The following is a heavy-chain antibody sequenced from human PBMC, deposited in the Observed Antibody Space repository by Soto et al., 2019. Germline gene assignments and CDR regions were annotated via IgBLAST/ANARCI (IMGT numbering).Heavy chain of an antibody. CDR1: GFTVSSNY. CDR3: AREYSSSWYSFFDY. Sequence: PGGSLRLSCAASGFTVSSNYMSWVRHAPGKGLEWVSVIYSGGSTYYADSVKGRFTISRDNSKNTLYLQMNSLRAEDTAVYYCAREYSSSWYSFFDYWGQGTLVTVSS. J-gene: IGHJ4*02. D-gene: IGHD6-13*01. V-gene: IGHV3-53*01. CDR2: IYSGGST.